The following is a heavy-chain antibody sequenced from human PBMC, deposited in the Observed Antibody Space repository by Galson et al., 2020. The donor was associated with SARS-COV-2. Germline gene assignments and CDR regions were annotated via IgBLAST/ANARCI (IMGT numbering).Heavy chain of an antibody. D-gene: IGHD6-13*01. J-gene: IGHJ4*02. Sequence: GGSLRLSCAASGLTFSFSGMHWVRQAPGKGLEWVAYVPYDGSNNYYADSVRGRFTISRDDSKNMLYLQMNSLRAEDTAVYYCAKNRAPKGSTSWYYFDYWGQGSLVTVSS. CDR1: GLTFSFSG. CDR2: VPYDGSNN. CDR3: AKNRAPKGSTSWYYFDY. V-gene: IGHV3-30*02.